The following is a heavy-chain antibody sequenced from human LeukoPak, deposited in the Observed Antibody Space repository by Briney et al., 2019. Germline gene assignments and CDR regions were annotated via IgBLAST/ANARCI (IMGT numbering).Heavy chain of an antibody. Sequence: GESLKISCQGSGYSFPNYWIGWVRQMPGKGLEWMGIVYPHDSDTRYSPSFQGQVTISADKSISTAYLQWSSLKASDTAMCYCARHLGHYYDTSGYYSHFDYWGQGTLVTVSS. J-gene: IGHJ4*02. CDR3: ARHLGHYYDTSGYYSHFDY. D-gene: IGHD3-22*01. CDR2: VYPHDSDT. V-gene: IGHV5-51*01. CDR1: GYSFPNYW.